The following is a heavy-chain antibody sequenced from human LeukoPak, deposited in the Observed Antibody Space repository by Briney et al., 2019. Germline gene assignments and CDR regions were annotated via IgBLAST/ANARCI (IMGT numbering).Heavy chain of an antibody. CDR2: ISYDGSNK. V-gene: IGHV3-30-3*01. D-gene: IGHD3-3*01. CDR3: ARDRVFLEWLLPFDY. CDR1: EFTISSYA. Sequence: GGSLRLSCAASEFTISSYAMHWVRQAPGKGLEWAAVISYDGSNKYYADSVKVRFTISRDNSKNTLYLQMNSLRAEDTAVYYCARDRVFLEWLLPFDYWGQGPLVTVSS. J-gene: IGHJ4*02.